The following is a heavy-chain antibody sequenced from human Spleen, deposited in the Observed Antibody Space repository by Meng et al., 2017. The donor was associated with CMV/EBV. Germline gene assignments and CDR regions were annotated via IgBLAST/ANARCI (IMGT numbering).Heavy chain of an antibody. D-gene: IGHD3-3*01. CDR1: GFTFSDSG. CDR3: ANPIIYDFWSGDYYYGMDV. J-gene: IGHJ6*02. CDR2: ISGSGTNT. V-gene: IGHV3-23*01. Sequence: GESLKISCVASGFTFSDSGMGWVRHAPGKGLEWVSTISGSGTNTHYADSVKGRFTISRDNSKNTLYLQMNSLRAEDTAVYYCANPIIYDFWSGDYYYGMDVWGQGTTVTVSS.